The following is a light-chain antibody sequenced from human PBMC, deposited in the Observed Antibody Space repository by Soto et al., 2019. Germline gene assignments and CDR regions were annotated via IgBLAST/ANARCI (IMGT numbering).Light chain of an antibody. CDR2: GAS. V-gene: IGKV3-15*01. CDR3: QQYNNWPPGT. Sequence: DIVVTQSPATMSLSPGESATLSCRARQSVSSTFLAWYQHKPGQAPRLLIYGASTRATGIPATFSGSGSGTEFTLTISSLQPADFAVYYCQQYNNWPPGTFGQGTQGDI. CDR1: QSVSST. J-gene: IGKJ1*01.